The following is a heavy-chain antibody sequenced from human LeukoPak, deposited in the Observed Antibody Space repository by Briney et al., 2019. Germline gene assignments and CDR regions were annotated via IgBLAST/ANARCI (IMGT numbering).Heavy chain of an antibody. J-gene: IGHJ4*02. CDR1: GFTFSSYG. V-gene: IGHV3-30*18. CDR2: ISYDGSNK. CDR3: AKARIHPMVRGVTLPPFDY. D-gene: IGHD3-10*01. Sequence: PGGSLRLSCAASGFTFSSYGMHWVRQAPGKGLEWVAVISYDGSNKYYADSVKGRFTISRDNSKNTLYLQMNSLRAEDTAVYYCAKARIHPMVRGVTLPPFDYWGQGTLVTVSS.